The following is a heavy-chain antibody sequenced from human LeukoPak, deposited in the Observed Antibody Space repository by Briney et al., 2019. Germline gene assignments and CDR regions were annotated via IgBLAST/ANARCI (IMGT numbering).Heavy chain of an antibody. CDR2: IHNTGSI. V-gene: IGHV4-59*01. CDR1: GGSIRSNY. Sequence: SETLSLTRTVSGGSIRSNYWSWIRQPPGKGLEWIGFIHNTGSISYNPSLKSRVTMSVDTSNNQSSLKLSSVTAADTAVYYCASLGAKQTSPVDYWGQGTLVTVSS. J-gene: IGHJ4*02. CDR3: ASLGAKQTSPVDY. D-gene: IGHD1-26*01.